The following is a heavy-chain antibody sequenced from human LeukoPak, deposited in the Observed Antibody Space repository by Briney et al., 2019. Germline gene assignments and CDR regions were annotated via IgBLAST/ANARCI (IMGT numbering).Heavy chain of an antibody. V-gene: IGHV4-61*09. CDR3: AREPDCSSTSCYGYYFDF. J-gene: IGHJ4*02. CDR1: GGSISNGTYY. CDR2: IYTSGRA. D-gene: IGHD2-2*01. Sequence: PSETLSLTCTVSGGSISNGTYYWSWIRQPAGKGLEWIGHIYTSGRANYNPSLKSRVTISVDTSKNQFSLKLSSVTAADTAVYYCAREPDCSSTSCYGYYFDFWGQGTLVTVSS.